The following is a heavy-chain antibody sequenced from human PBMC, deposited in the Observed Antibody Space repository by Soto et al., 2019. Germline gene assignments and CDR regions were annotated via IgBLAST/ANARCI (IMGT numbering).Heavy chain of an antibody. CDR1: GFTFSSSG. CDR3: AKDSGWLHYY. Sequence: GGSLRLYCSASGFTFSSSGMSWVRQAPGKGLEWVSGITDSGGSTYYVDSVKGRFTISRDNSKNTLSLEMNSLRAEDTAVYYCAKDSGWLHYYWGQGTLVTVSS. CDR2: ITDSGGST. D-gene: IGHD5-12*01. V-gene: IGHV3-23*01. J-gene: IGHJ4*02.